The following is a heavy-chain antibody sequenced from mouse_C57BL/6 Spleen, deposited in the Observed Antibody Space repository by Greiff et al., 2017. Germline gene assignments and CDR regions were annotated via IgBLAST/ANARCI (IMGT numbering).Heavy chain of an antibody. D-gene: IGHD1-1*01. Sequence: VQLQQSGAELARPGASVKLSCKASGYTFTSYGISWVKQRTGQGLEWIGEIYPRSGNTYYNEKFKGKATLTADKSSSTAYRELRSLTSEDSAVYLCAGVLREGYFDVWGTGTTVTVSS. CDR2: IYPRSGNT. V-gene: IGHV1-81*01. CDR1: GYTFTSYG. CDR3: AGVLREGYFDV. J-gene: IGHJ1*03.